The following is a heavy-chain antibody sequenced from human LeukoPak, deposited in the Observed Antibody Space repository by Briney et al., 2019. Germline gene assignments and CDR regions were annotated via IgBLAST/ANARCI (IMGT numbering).Heavy chain of an antibody. Sequence: GGSLRLSCVGSGFSFSTYDVGWVRQTPGKGLEWVSAISTTGGYTEDADSVKGRFTISRDNSQNTLFLQMHSLRAEDTAVYYCAKKPATIKFPFDIWGQGTLATVSP. CDR1: GFSFSTYD. D-gene: IGHD5-24*01. CDR2: ISTTGGYT. V-gene: IGHV3-23*01. CDR3: AKKPATIKFPFDI. J-gene: IGHJ4*02.